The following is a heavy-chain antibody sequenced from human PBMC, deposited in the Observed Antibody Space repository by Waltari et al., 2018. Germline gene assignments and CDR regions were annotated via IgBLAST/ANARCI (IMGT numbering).Heavy chain of an antibody. D-gene: IGHD3-22*01. Sequence: QLQLQQWGAGLLKPSDTLSRTCAAYGGSFSGFYWSWLRQHPGRGLEWIGEINHSGSTNYNPSLKSRVTISVDTSKNPFSLKLSSVTAADTAVYYCARGLRRSYYYDSSGYLPGWGQGTLVTVSS. CDR2: INHSGST. V-gene: IGHV4-34*01. CDR3: ARGLRRSYYYDSSGYLPG. J-gene: IGHJ4*02. CDR1: GGSFSGFY.